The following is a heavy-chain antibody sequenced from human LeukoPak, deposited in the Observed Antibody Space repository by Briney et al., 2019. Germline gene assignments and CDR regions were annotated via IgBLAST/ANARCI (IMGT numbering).Heavy chain of an antibody. CDR2: IFSNDEK. J-gene: IGHJ4*02. D-gene: IGHD5-12*01. V-gene: IGHV2-26*01. CDR3: ARIRGYGPYFDY. Sequence: SGPTLVNPTETLTLTCTVSGFSLSNARMGVRWIRQPPGKALEWLTHIFSNDEKSYSTSLKSRLTISKDTSKSQVVLTMTNMDPVDTATYYCARIRGYGPYFDYWGQGTLVTVS. CDR1: GFSLSNARMG.